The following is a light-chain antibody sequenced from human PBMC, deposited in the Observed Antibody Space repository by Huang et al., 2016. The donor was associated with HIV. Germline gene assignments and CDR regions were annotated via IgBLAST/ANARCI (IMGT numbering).Light chain of an antibody. CDR2: GAS. V-gene: IGKV3-15*01. Sequence: TVMTQSPTTLSVSPGERVTLSCRASQSVGANLAWYQQRPGQAPRLLSYGASTRATGIPARFSGSGSGTDFTLTISSLQSEDSAIYYCQQNNNWPPYTFGQGTKLEIK. CDR1: QSVGAN. CDR3: QQNNNWPPYT. J-gene: IGKJ2*01.